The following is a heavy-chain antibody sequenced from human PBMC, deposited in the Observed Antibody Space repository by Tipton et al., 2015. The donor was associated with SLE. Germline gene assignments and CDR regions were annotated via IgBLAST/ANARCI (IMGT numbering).Heavy chain of an antibody. Sequence: GLVKPSETLSLTCTVSDGSISSYYWSWIRQPPGKGLEWIGYIYYSGSTNYNPSLKSRVTISVDTSKNQFSLKLSSVTAADTAVYYCARGSGYYYGMDVWGQGTTVTVSS. D-gene: IGHD3-10*01. CDR2: IYYSGST. CDR1: DGSISSYY. V-gene: IGHV4-59*01. J-gene: IGHJ6*02. CDR3: ARGSGYYYGMDV.